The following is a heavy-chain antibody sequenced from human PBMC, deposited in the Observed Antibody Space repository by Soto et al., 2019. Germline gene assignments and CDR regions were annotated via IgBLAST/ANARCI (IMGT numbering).Heavy chain of an antibody. CDR3: AHKGYGDSPIDY. CDR2: IYWDDTK. V-gene: IGHV2-5*02. D-gene: IGHD4-17*01. CDR1: GFSLSTSGVG. J-gene: IGHJ4*02. Sequence: QITLKESGPTLVKPTQTLTLTCTFSGFSLSTSGVGVGWIRQPPGKALEWLAVIYWDDTKHYSPSLKSRLTITKATSKNQVVLTMTTMDPGDTATYYCAHKGYGDSPIDYWGQGTLVTVSS.